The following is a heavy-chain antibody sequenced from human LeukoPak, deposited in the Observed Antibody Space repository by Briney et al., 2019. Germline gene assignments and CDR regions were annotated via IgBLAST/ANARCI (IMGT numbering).Heavy chain of an antibody. CDR1: GFTFSSYW. Sequence: GGSLRLSCAASGFTFSSYWMSWVRQAPGKGLEWVANIKQDGSEKYYVDSVKGRFTISRDNAKNSLYLQMNSLRAEDTAVYYCARAPRWLQWVVNYFDYWGQGTLVTVSS. V-gene: IGHV3-7*01. CDR2: IKQDGSEK. D-gene: IGHD5-24*01. CDR3: ARAPRWLQWVVNYFDY. J-gene: IGHJ4*02.